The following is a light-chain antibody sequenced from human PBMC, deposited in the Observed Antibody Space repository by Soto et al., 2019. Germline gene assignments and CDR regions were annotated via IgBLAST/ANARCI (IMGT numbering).Light chain of an antibody. J-gene: IGLJ3*02. CDR1: SSDVGSYNL. V-gene: IGLV2-23*01. CDR2: EDN. Sequence: QSALTQPASVSGSPGQSITISCTGTSSDVGSYNLVSWYQQHPGKAPKLMIYEDNKRPPGVSNRFSGSKSGNTASLTISGLQAEDEAHYYCCSYAPISTVVFGGGTKVTVL. CDR3: CSYAPISTVV.